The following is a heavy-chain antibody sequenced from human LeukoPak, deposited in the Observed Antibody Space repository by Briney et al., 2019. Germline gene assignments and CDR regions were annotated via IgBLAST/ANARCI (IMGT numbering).Heavy chain of an antibody. CDR2: IRDDGRNN. Sequence: GGSLRLSRAASGFTFYSYGMHWGRQAPGNGREWVAFIRDDGRNNYYAECVTGRFTISRDNSKNTLYLQMNSLRTADTAVYYCARNYYDSSDYWGQGTLVTVSS. J-gene: IGHJ4*02. CDR1: GFTFYSYG. V-gene: IGHV3-30*02. D-gene: IGHD3-22*01. CDR3: ARNYYDSSDY.